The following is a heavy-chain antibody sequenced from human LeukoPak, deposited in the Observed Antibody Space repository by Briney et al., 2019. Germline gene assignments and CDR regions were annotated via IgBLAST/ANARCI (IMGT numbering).Heavy chain of an antibody. Sequence: GGSLRLSCAASGFTLSSHAMTWVRQAPGKGLEWVSGIAYSGDSTYYAGSVKGRFTISRDNSRNTLYLQMNSLRAEDTAVYYCAKDKLPTTMFSYVYWGQGTLVTVSS. V-gene: IGHV3-23*01. CDR2: IAYSGDST. D-gene: IGHD3-10*02. CDR1: GFTLSSHA. J-gene: IGHJ4*02. CDR3: AKDKLPTTMFSYVY.